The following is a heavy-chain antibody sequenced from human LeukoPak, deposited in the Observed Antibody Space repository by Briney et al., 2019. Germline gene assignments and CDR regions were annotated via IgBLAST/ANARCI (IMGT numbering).Heavy chain of an antibody. CDR2: ISKST. CDR3: ARHLRGGWYGVDY. D-gene: IGHD6-19*01. J-gene: IGHJ4*02. CDR1: GGSFSGYY. Sequence: PSETLSLTCAVYGGSFSGYYWGWIRQPPGKGLEWIGSISKSTYYNPSLKSRVTISVDTSKNQLSLKLNSVTAADTAVYYCARHLRGGWYGVDYWGQGTLVTVSS. V-gene: IGHV4-34*01.